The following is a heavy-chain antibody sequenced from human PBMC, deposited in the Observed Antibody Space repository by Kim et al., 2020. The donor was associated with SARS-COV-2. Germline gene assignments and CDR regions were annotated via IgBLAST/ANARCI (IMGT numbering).Heavy chain of an antibody. CDR2: DSDI. CDR3: ARRDDAFDI. J-gene: IGHJ3*02. Sequence: DSDIRYSPSFEGQVTISADKSINTAYLQWSSLKASDTAMYYCARRDDAFDIWGQGTMVTVSS. V-gene: IGHV5-51*01.